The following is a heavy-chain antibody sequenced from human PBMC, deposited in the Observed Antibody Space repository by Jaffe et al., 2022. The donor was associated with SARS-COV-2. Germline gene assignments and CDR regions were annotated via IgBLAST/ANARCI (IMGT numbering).Heavy chain of an antibody. D-gene: IGHD3-10*01. V-gene: IGHV1-18*01. CDR3: ATETLVRGAPYYYYALDV. CDR1: GYTVLPYK. J-gene: IGHJ6*02. CDR2: ISGDNSQT. Sequence: QVQLVQSGPEVQNPGASVRVSCKTSGYTVLPYKITWLRQAPGQGLEWMGWISGDNSQTEYTQKLQGRVSMTTDTSTRTVYMELTSLRFEDSAVYFCATETLVRGAPYYYYALDVWGQGTAVTVSS.